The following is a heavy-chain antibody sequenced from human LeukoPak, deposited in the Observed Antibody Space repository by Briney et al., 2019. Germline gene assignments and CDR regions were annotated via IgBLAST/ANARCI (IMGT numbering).Heavy chain of an antibody. D-gene: IGHD4-17*01. V-gene: IGHV4-59*01. CDR3: ARINYGDYGSYYGMDV. CDR1: GGAISSYS. Sequence: SETLSLTCTVSGGAISSYSWSWVRQPPAKGLQWIADIYYGGSTKYNPSLKSRVTISVDRAENQFSLKLNSVTAADTAMYYCARINYGDYGSYYGMDVWGRGTTVTVSS. CDR2: IYYGGST. J-gene: IGHJ6*04.